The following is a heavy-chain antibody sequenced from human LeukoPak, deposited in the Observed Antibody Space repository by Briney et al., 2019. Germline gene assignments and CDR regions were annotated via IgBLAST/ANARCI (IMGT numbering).Heavy chain of an antibody. D-gene: IGHD3-10*01. CDR3: AREAWCGT. CDR1: GFTFSDYF. J-gene: IGHJ3*01. Sequence: GSLRLSCVASGFTFSDYFMSWVRQAPGKGLEWVANIKQDGSEKYYVDSVKGRLTISRDNAKNSLYLQMNSLRAEDTAVYYCAREAWCGTWGQGTMVTVSS. CDR2: IKQDGSEK. V-gene: IGHV3-7*01.